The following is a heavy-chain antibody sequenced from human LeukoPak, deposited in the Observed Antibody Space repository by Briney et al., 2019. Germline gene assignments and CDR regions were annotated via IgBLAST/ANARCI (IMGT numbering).Heavy chain of an antibody. CDR2: MNPNSGDT. CDR3: ARTPRNGYIEGY. D-gene: IGHD5-24*01. J-gene: IGHJ4*02. Sequence: ASVKVSCKASGYTFTSYDINWVRQATGQGLEWMGWMNPNSGDTGYAQNFQGRVTMTRDTSINTAYMELSSLRSEDTAVYYCARTPRNGYIEGYWSQGTLVTVSS. CDR1: GYTFTSYD. V-gene: IGHV1-8*01.